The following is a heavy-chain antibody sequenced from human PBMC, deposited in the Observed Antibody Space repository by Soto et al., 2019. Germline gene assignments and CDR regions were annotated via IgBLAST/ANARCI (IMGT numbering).Heavy chain of an antibody. CDR1: GFTFSSYA. CDR2: ISYDGSNK. J-gene: IGHJ6*02. D-gene: IGHD1-26*01. CDR3: ARDPGWELLYYYYYGMDV. V-gene: IGHV3-30-3*01. Sequence: PGGSLRLSCAASGFTFSSYAMHWVRQAPGKGLEWVAVISYDGSNKYYADSVKGRFTISRDNSKNTLYLQMNSLRAEDTAVYYCARDPGWELLYYYYYGMDVWGQVTTVTVSS.